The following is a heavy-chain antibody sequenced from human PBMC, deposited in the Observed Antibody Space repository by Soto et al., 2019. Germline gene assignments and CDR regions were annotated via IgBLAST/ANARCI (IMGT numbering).Heavy chain of an antibody. CDR1: GYRFTSYW. CDR3: ARKDKSGYFNWFDP. CDR2: IFPSDSDT. Sequence: GESLKISGRASGYRFTSYWIAWVRQMPGKGLEWMGIIFPSDSDTRYSPSFQGQVTISADRSTSTVFLQWASLKASDTAVYFCARKDKSGYFNWFDPWGQGTLVTVSS. J-gene: IGHJ5*02. D-gene: IGHD3-22*01. V-gene: IGHV5-51*01.